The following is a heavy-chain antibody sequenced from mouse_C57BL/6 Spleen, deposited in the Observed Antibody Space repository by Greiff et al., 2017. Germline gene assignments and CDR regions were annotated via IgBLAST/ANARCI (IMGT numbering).Heavy chain of an antibody. Sequence: VHLVESGPGLVAPSQSLSITCNVSGFSLTSYGVSWVRQPPGKGLEWLGVIWGAGSTNYHSALISRLSICTENSKSQVFSKLNSLQTDDTATHYCAKPGHYGYAPFDVWGTGTTVTVSS. CDR2: IWGAGST. D-gene: IGHD2-2*01. J-gene: IGHJ1*03. CDR1: GFSLTSYG. CDR3: AKPGHYGYAPFDV. V-gene: IGHV2-3*01.